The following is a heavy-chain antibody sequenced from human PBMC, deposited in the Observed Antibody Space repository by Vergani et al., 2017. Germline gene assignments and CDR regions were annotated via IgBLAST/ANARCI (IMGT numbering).Heavy chain of an antibody. V-gene: IGHV3-9*01. D-gene: IGHD2-15*01. J-gene: IGHJ3*02. CDR2: ISWNSDSI. CDR1: GFTFNDYA. CDR3: AKVDILGAFDI. Sequence: EVQLVESGGGLVQPGRSLRLSCAASGFTFNDYAMHWVRQAPGKGLEWVSSISWNSDSIGYADSVKSRFTISRDNAKNSLYLQMNSLKTEDTALYYCAKVDILGAFDIWGQGTMVTVSS.